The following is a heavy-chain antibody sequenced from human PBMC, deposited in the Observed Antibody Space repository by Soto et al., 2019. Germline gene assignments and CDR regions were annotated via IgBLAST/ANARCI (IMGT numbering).Heavy chain of an antibody. CDR3: ATSGSGGSPIHLDV. J-gene: IGHJ6*04. D-gene: IGHD2-15*01. CDR1: GYTFTIYC. Sequence: DSVKVSCKASGYTFTIYCISWVRQAPGQGLEWMGWISAYNGNTNYAQKLQGRVTMTTDTSTSTAYMELRSLRSDDTAVYYCATSGSGGSPIHLDVWGKGTTVTVSS. CDR2: ISAYNGNT. V-gene: IGHV1-18*01.